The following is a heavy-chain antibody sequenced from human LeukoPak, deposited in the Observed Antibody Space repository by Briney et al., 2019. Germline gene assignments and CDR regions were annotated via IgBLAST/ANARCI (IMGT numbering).Heavy chain of an antibody. CDR2: ISSSSSYI. D-gene: IGHD3-10*01. Sequence: PGGSLRLSCAASGFTFSSYSMNWVRQAPGKGLGWVSSISSSSSYIYYADSVKGRFTISRDNAKNSLYLQMNSLRAEDTAVYYCAKKSHYYGSGSSDYWGQGTLVTVSS. J-gene: IGHJ4*02. CDR3: AKKSHYYGSGSSDY. CDR1: GFTFSSYS. V-gene: IGHV3-21*04.